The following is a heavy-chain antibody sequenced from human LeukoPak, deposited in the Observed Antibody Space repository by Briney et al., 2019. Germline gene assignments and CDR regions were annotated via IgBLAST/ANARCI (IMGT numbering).Heavy chain of an antibody. J-gene: IGHJ3*02. V-gene: IGHV4-59*11. D-gene: IGHD6-6*01. CDR3: ARDGRDAARIPDAYDI. CDR1: GGSISSHY. Sequence: SETLSLTCTVSGGSISSHYWSWIRQPPGKGLEWIGYIYYSGSTNYNPSLKSRVTISLDTSKNRFSLKLTSVTAADTAVYYCARDGRDAARIPDAYDIWGQGTMVTVSS. CDR2: IYYSGST.